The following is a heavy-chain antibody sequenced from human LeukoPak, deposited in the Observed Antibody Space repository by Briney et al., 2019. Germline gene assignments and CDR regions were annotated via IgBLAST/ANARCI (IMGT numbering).Heavy chain of an antibody. CDR2: INSDGSST. V-gene: IGHV3-74*01. D-gene: IGHD1-26*01. Sequence: GGSLRLSCAASGFTFSSYWMHWVRQAPGKGLVWVSRINSDGSSTSYADSVKGRFTISRDNAKNTLYLQMNSLRAEDTAVYYCARRPTSGTLAHAFDIWGQGTMVTVSS. J-gene: IGHJ3*02. CDR3: ARRPTSGTLAHAFDI. CDR1: GFTFSSYW.